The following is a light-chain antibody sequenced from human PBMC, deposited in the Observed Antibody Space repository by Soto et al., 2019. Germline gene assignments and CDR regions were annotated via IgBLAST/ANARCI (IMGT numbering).Light chain of an antibody. CDR2: AAS. Sequence: DIQITQSPPSLSSALGDSVTITCRARQSISSYLNWYQQKPGKAPKLLIYAASSLQSGVPSRFSGSGSGTDFTLTISSLQPEDFATYYCQQSYSTPTFGGGTKVDI. J-gene: IGKJ4*01. V-gene: IGKV1-39*01. CDR1: QSISSY. CDR3: QQSYSTPT.